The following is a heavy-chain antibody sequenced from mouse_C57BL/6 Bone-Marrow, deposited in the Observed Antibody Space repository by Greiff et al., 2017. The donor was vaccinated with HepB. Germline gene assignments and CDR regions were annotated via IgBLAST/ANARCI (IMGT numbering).Heavy chain of an antibody. Sequence: DVKLQESGGGLVKPGGSLKLSCAASGFTFSDYGMHWVRQAPEKGLEWVAYISSGSSTIYYADTVKGRFTISRDNAKNTLFLQMTSLRSEDTAMYYCARRWLPRGYAMDYWGQGTSVTVSS. CDR1: GFTFSDYG. J-gene: IGHJ4*01. CDR2: ISSGSSTI. V-gene: IGHV5-17*01. CDR3: ARRWLPRGYAMDY. D-gene: IGHD2-3*01.